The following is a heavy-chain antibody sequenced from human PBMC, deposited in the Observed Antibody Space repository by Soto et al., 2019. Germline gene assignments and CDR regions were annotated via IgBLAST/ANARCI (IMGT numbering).Heavy chain of an antibody. J-gene: IGHJ6*02. Sequence: EVQLVQSGAEVKKPGESLKISCKGSGYSFTSYWIGWVRQMPGKGLEWMGIIYPGDSDTRYSPSFQGQVTISADKSIXTXHXXWSSLRAADTAMFYCAGGGVRGVITRTRDYYGMDVWGQGTTVNVSS. CDR3: AGGGVRGVITRTRDYYGMDV. CDR2: IYPGDSDT. V-gene: IGHV5-51*01. CDR1: GYSFTSYW. D-gene: IGHD3-10*01.